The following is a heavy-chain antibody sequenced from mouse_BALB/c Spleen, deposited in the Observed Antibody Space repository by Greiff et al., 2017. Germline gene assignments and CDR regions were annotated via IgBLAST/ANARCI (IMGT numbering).Heavy chain of an antibody. D-gene: IGHD1-2*01. Sequence: EVMLVESGGDLVKPGGSLKLSCAASGFTFSSYGMSWVRQTPDKRLEWVATISSGGSYTYYPDSVKGRFTISRDNAKNPLYLQMSSLKSEDTAMYYCARNGDYGYVSCAYWGQGTLGTVSA. CDR2: ISSGGSYT. J-gene: IGHJ3*01. CDR3: ARNGDYGYVSCAY. CDR1: GFTFSSYG. V-gene: IGHV5-6*02.